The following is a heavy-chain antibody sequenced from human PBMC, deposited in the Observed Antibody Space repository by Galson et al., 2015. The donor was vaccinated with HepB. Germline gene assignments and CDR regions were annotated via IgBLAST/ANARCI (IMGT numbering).Heavy chain of an antibody. J-gene: IGHJ3*02. CDR2: ISTNGATI. CDR1: DSTFSSYT. V-gene: IGHV3-48*04. Sequence: SLRLSCAASDSTFSSYTMNWVRQTPGKGLQWLSYISTNGATIHYADSVKGRFTIARDNAKNTMWLQMNSLRAEDTAVYYCATTKFGSGAYWTFDIRGPGTLVTVSS. D-gene: IGHD4/OR15-4a*01. CDR3: ATTKFGSGAYWTFDI.